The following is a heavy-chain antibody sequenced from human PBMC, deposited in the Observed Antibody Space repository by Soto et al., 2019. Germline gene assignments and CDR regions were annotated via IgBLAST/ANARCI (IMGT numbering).Heavy chain of an antibody. D-gene: IGHD5-18*01. CDR1: GFTFSSYA. CDR3: ARDSYSYGPPKDY. J-gene: IGHJ4*02. V-gene: IGHV3-30-3*01. CDR2: ISYDGSNK. Sequence: QVQLVASGGGVVQPGRSLRLSCAASGFTFSSYAMHWVRQAPGKGLERVAVISYDGSNKYYADSVKGRFTISRDNSKNTLYLQIDRLRAEDTAVYYCARDSYSYGPPKDYWGQGTLVTVSS.